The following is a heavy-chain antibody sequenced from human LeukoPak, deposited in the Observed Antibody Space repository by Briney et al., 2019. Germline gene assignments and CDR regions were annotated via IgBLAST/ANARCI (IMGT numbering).Heavy chain of an antibody. Sequence: SETLSLTCAVYGGSFSGYYWSWIRQPPGKGLEWIGEINHSGSTNYNPSLKSRVTISVDTSKNQFSLKLSSVTAADTAVYYCARESPMIPLAVWGQGTMVTVSS. V-gene: IGHV4-34*01. J-gene: IGHJ3*01. CDR3: ARESPMIPLAV. CDR2: INHSGST. CDR1: GGSFSGYY. D-gene: IGHD3-22*01.